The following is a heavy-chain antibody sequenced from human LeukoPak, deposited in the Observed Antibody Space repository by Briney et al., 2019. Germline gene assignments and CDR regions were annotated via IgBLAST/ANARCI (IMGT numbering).Heavy chain of an antibody. V-gene: IGHV4-39*01. J-gene: IGHJ4*02. Sequence: SETLSLTCTVSGAAISSGRNYWGWIRQSPGKGLEWIASVYSGGNTQYNPSLQSRVSVSVDTSKNQFSLKLNSVTAADTAVYYCARRRAGSSLCDFWGQGTLVTVSS. CDR1: GAAISSGRNY. CDR3: ARRRAGSSLCDF. D-gene: IGHD6-6*01. CDR2: VYSGGNT.